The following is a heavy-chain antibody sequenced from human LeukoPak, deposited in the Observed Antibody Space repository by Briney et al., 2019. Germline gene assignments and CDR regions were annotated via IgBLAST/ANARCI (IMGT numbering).Heavy chain of an antibody. Sequence: GGSLRLSCAASGFTFNNYPMHWVRQAPGKGLEWVAVISYDGSDKYYADSVKGRFTISRDNSKNTLYLQMNSLRAEDTAVYYCARDTERWITIWDYWGQGTLVTVSS. CDR2: ISYDGSDK. D-gene: IGHD3-3*01. V-gene: IGHV3-30-3*01. CDR1: GFTFNNYP. CDR3: ARDTERWITIWDY. J-gene: IGHJ4*02.